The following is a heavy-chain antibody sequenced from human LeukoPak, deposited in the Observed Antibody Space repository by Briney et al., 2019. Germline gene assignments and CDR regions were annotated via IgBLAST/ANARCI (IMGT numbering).Heavy chain of an antibody. CDR3: ARDQLGAVLYFDY. V-gene: IGHV3-23*01. Sequence: GGTLRLSCAASGFTFSTYGMSWVRQAPGKGLEWVSVITGSGGSTYYADSVKGRFTISRDNSKNTLYLQINSLRVEDTAVYYCARDQLGAVLYFDYWGQGTLVTVSS. CDR1: GFTFSTYG. D-gene: IGHD1-1*01. J-gene: IGHJ4*02. CDR2: ITGSGGST.